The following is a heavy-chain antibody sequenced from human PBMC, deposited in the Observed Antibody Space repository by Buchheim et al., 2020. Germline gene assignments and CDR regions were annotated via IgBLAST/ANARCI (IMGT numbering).Heavy chain of an antibody. Sequence: VQLVESGGGVVQPGRSLRLSCAASGFTFSSYAMHWVRQAPGKGLEWVAVISYDGSNKYYADSVKGRFTISRDNSKNTLYLQMNSLRAEDTAVYYCARDIDLYDSSGYELYDYWGQGTL. CDR3: ARDIDLYDSSGYELYDY. CDR2: ISYDGSNK. J-gene: IGHJ4*02. V-gene: IGHV3-30-3*01. CDR1: GFTFSSYA. D-gene: IGHD3-22*01.